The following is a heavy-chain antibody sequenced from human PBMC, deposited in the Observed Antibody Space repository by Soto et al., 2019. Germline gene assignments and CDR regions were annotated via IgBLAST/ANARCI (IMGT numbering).Heavy chain of an antibody. V-gene: IGHV3-15*07. CDR1: GFTFSNAW. J-gene: IGHJ6*02. Sequence: GGSLRLSCAASGFTFSNAWMNWVRQAPGKGLKWVGRIKSKTDGGTTDYAAPVKGRFTISRDDSKNTLYLQMNSLKTEDTAVYYCTLGYDFWSGFSMDVWGQGTTVTVSS. CDR3: TLGYDFWSGFSMDV. D-gene: IGHD3-3*01. CDR2: IKSKTDGGTT.